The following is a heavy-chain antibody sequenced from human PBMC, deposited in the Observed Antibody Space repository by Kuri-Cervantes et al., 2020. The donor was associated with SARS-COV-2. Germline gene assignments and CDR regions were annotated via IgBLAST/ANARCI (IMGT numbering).Heavy chain of an antibody. J-gene: IGHJ6*03. D-gene: IGHD2-21*01. CDR1: GFTFSSYA. CDR2: ISYDGSNK. Sequence: GSLRISCAASGFTFSSYAMHWVRQAPGKGLEWVAVISYDGSNKYYADSVKGRFTISRDNSKNTLYLQMNSLRAEDTAVYYCASTQGFTLLDYYYYYMDVWGKGTTVTVSS. V-gene: IGHV3-30-3*01. CDR3: ASTQGFTLLDYYYYYMDV.